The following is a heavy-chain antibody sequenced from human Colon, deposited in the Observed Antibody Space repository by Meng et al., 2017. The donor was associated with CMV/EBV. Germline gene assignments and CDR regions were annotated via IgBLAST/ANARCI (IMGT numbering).Heavy chain of an antibody. CDR1: FYSLNSRTSF. CDR2: IYDSGST. V-gene: IGHV4-30-4*01. Sequence: VSFYSLNSRTSFWSWLRQPPGKGLDWIGYIYDSGSTYYNPSLKSRVFISLGTSKNQFSLRLNSVTAADTAVYYCARAYYYDGSSFDYWGQGTLVTVSS. CDR3: ARAYYYDGSSFDY. D-gene: IGHD3-22*01. J-gene: IGHJ4*02.